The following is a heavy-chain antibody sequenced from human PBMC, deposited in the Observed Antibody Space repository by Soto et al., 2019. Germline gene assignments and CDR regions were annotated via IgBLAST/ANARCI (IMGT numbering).Heavy chain of an antibody. D-gene: IGHD6-6*01. Sequence: SQTLSLTCAISGDSVSTNSAAWNWIRQSPSRGLEWLGRTYYRSKWYNDNAISVKSRITINADTSKNQFSLQLNSVSPEDTAVYYCAREGRSSFDYWGQGTPVTVSS. CDR2: TYYRSKWYN. CDR1: GDSVSTNSAA. J-gene: IGHJ4*02. CDR3: AREGRSSFDY. V-gene: IGHV6-1*01.